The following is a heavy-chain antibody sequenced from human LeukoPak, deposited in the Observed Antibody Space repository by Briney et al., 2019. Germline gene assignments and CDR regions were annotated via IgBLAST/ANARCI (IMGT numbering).Heavy chain of an antibody. D-gene: IGHD3-22*01. CDR1: GYIFTYYL. J-gene: IGHJ4*02. CDR2: IYPCDSDT. V-gene: IGHV5-51*01. CDR3: ARPHYSTENYYYYDYFDD. Sequence: EESLKISCRGSGYIFTYYLIGWEPQTPGEGLEWMRGIYPCDSDTRYTPSLQGHVNISADKSNTTVYLHWSSLTASHTAMYYCARPHYSTENYYYYDYFDDWGQGTLVTVSS.